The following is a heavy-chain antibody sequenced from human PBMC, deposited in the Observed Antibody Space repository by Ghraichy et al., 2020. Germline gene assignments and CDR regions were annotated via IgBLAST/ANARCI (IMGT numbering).Heavy chain of an antibody. D-gene: IGHD3-3*01. Sequence: ETLSLTCTVSGSSLSTAYYWGWIRQPPGKGLEWIGSISHSGSTYYNPFLQSRVTMSVDTSKNQFSLQLKSVTAADTAVYYCARRGGSWSALSVSWFDPWGQGTLVTVAS. V-gene: IGHV4-38-2*02. CDR1: GSSLSTAYY. J-gene: IGHJ5*02. CDR2: ISHSGST. CDR3: ARRGGSWSALSVSWFDP.